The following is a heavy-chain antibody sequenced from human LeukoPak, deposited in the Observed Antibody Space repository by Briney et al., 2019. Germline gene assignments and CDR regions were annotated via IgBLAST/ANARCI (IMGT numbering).Heavy chain of an antibody. CDR2: IYTSGTT. CDR3: ASQYCSVTRCFDY. CDR1: GGSISNYY. V-gene: IGHV4-4*07. J-gene: IGHJ4*02. Sequence: SETLSLTCTVSGGSISNYYWSWIRQPAGKGLEWIGHIYTSGTTNYNPSLKSRVTMPVDTSKNQFSLKLSSVTAADTAVYYCASQYCSVTRCFDYWGQGTLVTVSS. D-gene: IGHD2-15*01.